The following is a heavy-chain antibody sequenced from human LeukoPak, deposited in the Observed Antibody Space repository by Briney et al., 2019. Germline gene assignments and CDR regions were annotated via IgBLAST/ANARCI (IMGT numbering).Heavy chain of an antibody. V-gene: IGHV4-59*12. CDR1: GGSISSYY. CDR3: ARVAWGGEYYYDSSGLGYYFDY. J-gene: IGHJ4*02. D-gene: IGHD3-22*01. CDR2: IYYSGST. Sequence: SETLSLTCTVSGGSISSYYWSWIRQPPGKGLEWIGYIYYSGSTNYNPSLKSRVTISVDTSKNQFSLKLSSVTAADTAVYYCARVAWGGEYYYDSSGLGYYFDYWGQGTLVTVSS.